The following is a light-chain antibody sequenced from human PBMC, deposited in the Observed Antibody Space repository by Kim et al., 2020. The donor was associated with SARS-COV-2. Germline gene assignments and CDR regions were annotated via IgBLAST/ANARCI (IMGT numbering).Light chain of an antibody. CDR3: NSRDSSGNHVV. Sequence: SSELTQDPAVSVALGQTVRITCQGDSLSSYYASWYQQKPGQAPILVILGKNNRPSGIPDRFSGSNSGNTASLTITGTQAEDEADYYCNSRDSSGNHVVFGGGTQLTVL. CDR2: GKN. J-gene: IGLJ2*01. CDR1: SLSSYY. V-gene: IGLV3-19*01.